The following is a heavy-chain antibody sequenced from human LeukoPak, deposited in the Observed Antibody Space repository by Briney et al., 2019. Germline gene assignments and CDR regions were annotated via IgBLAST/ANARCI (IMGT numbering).Heavy chain of an antibody. CDR2: LSGSGDNT. J-gene: IGHJ4*02. D-gene: IGHD3-3*01. Sequence: GGSLRLSCAASGFTFSSYAMSWVRQAPGKGLEWVSALSGSGDNTYYADSVKGRFTISRDNSKNTLYLQMNSLRAEDTAVYYCAKDRLRLRFLEWFRGNYFDYWGQGTLVTVSS. CDR1: GFTFSSYA. V-gene: IGHV3-23*01. CDR3: AKDRLRLRFLEWFRGNYFDY.